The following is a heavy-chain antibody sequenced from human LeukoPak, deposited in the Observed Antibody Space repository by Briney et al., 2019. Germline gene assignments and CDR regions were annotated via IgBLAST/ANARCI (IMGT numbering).Heavy chain of an antibody. J-gene: IGHJ4*02. V-gene: IGHV3-74*01. CDR1: GFTFSSYG. D-gene: IGHD6-19*01. Sequence: GGSLRLSCAASGFTFSSYGMHWVRQAPGKGLGWVSRINSDGSSTSYADSVKGRFTISRDNAKNTLYLQMNSLRAEDTAVYYCARASSGWYYFDYWGQGTLVTVSS. CDR2: INSDGSST. CDR3: ARASSGWYYFDY.